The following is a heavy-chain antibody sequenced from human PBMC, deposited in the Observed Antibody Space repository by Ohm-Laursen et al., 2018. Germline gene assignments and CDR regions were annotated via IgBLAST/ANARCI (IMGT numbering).Heavy chain of an antibody. V-gene: IGHV3-23*01. CDR3: AKAVAHCNNGACHGPIEY. D-gene: IGHD2-8*01. CDR1: GFTFSTYS. CDR2: ISLRGDGT. Sequence: SLRLSCAASGFTFSTYSTTWVRQAPGKGLQYVSTISLRGDGTWYGDSVKGRFTVSRDNSKNTLYLQMDSVGAEDTAVYYCAKAVAHCNNGACHGPIEYWGQGTQVTVSP. J-gene: IGHJ4*02.